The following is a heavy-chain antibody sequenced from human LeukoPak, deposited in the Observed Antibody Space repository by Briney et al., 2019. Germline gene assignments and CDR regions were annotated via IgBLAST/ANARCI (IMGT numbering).Heavy chain of an antibody. Sequence: ASVKVSCKASGYTFTGYYMHWVRQAPGQGLEWMGWINPNSGGTNYAQKFQGRVTMTRDTSISTAYMELSRLRSDDTAVYYCARDFRAAMVSDWFDPWGQGTLVTVSS. CDR2: INPNSGGT. CDR1: GYTFTGYY. D-gene: IGHD5-18*01. V-gene: IGHV1-2*02. J-gene: IGHJ5*02. CDR3: ARDFRAAMVSDWFDP.